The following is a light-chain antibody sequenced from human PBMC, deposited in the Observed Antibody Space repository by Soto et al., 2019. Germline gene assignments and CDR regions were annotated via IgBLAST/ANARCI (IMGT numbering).Light chain of an antibody. CDR2: ANS. Sequence: QSVLTQPPSVSGAPGQRVTISCTGSSSNIGAGYDVHWYQQLPGTAPKLLIYANSNRPSGVPDRYSGSKSGTSASLAITGXXXXXXXXYYCQSYDSSLSGWVFGGGTKLTVL. CDR1: SSNIGAGYD. CDR3: QSYDSSLSGWV. J-gene: IGLJ3*02. V-gene: IGLV1-40*01.